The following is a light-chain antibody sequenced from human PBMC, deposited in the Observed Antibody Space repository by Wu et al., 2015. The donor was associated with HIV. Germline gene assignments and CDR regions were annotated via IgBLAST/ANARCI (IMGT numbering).Light chain of an antibody. J-gene: IGKJ1*01. CDR3: QESGKT. Sequence: EIMMTQSPATLSVSPGERATLSCRASQRIGSSSLAWYQQKPGQAPRLLMYGASNRATGVPDRFSGSGSGTDFTLIITTLQPEDFAVYYCQESGKTFGLGTKVDLK. V-gene: IGKV3-20*01. CDR1: QRIGSSS. CDR2: GAS.